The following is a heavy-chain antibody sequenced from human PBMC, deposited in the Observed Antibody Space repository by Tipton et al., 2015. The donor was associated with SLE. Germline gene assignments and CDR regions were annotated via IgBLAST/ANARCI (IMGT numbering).Heavy chain of an antibody. Sequence: SLRLSCAASGFTVSSNYISWVRQAPGKGLEWVSVIYSGGSTYYADSVKGRFTISRDNSKNTLYLQMNSLRAEDTAVYYCARASRDTAMVGVVDYWGQGTLVTVSS. CDR1: GFTVSSNY. CDR2: IYSGGST. V-gene: IGHV3-53*01. J-gene: IGHJ4*02. CDR3: ARASRDTAMVGVVDY. D-gene: IGHD5-18*01.